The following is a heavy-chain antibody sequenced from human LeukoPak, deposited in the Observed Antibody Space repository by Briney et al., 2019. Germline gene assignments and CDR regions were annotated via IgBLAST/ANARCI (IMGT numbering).Heavy chain of an antibody. CDR1: GGPISSGDYY. CDR3: ARPYYYDSRIDP. J-gene: IGHJ5*02. V-gene: IGHV4-30-4*01. D-gene: IGHD3-22*01. CDR2: MYYSGST. Sequence: SSETLSLTCTVSGGPISSGDYYWSWIRQPPGKGLEWIAYMYYSGSTYYNPSLKSRVTMSADTSKNQLSLKLSSVTAADTAVYYCARPYYYDSRIDPWGQGILVTVSS.